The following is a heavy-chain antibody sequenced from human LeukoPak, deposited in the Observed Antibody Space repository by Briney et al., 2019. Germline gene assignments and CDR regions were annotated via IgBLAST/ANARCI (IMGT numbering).Heavy chain of an antibody. CDR1: GFTFSSYD. Sequence: GGSLRLSCAASGFTFSSYDIHWVRQAPGKGLEWVAFIRYDGSNKYYADSVRGRFTISRDNAKNSLYLQMNSLRAEDTAVYYCAREVGGSSLDYWGQGTLVTVSS. V-gene: IGHV3-30*02. CDR3: AREVGGSSLDY. J-gene: IGHJ4*02. CDR2: IRYDGSNK. D-gene: IGHD2-2*01.